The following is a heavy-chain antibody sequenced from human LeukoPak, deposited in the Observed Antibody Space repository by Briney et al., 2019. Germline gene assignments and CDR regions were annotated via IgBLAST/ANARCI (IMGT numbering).Heavy chain of an antibody. CDR1: GDSVSSNSAA. V-gene: IGHV6-1*01. CDR2: TYYRSKWYN. Sequence: SQTLSLTCVISGDSVSSNSAAWNWIRQSPSRGLQWLGRTYYRSKWYNDYAVSVRSRITINPDTSKNQFSLQLNSVTPEDTAVYYCARVNISSSPYYFDYWGQGTLVTISS. CDR3: ARVNISSSPYYFDY. D-gene: IGHD6-6*01. J-gene: IGHJ4*02.